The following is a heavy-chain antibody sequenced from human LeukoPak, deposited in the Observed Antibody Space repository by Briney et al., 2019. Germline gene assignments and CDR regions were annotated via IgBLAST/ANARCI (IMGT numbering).Heavy chain of an antibody. V-gene: IGHV1-69*13. CDR2: IIPIFGTA. D-gene: IGHD3-22*01. Sequence: ASVKVSCKASGGTFSSYAISWVRQAPGQGLEWMGGIIPIFGTANYAQKFQGRVTITADESTSTAYMELSSLRPEDTAVYYCARSTYDSSGYYYFWFDPWGQGTLVTVSS. CDR1: GGTFSSYA. J-gene: IGHJ5*02. CDR3: ARSTYDSSGYYYFWFDP.